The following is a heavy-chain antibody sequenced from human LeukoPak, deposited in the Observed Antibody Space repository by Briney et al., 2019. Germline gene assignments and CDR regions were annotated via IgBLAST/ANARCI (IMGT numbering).Heavy chain of an antibody. D-gene: IGHD1-26*01. J-gene: IGHJ3*02. CDR1: GYSFTSYW. CDR2: IYPGDSDT. V-gene: IGHV5-51*01. CDR3: ARHLSSGSYLDDAFDI. Sequence: GESLKISCKGSGYSFTSYWIGWVRQMPGKGLEWMGIIYPGDSDTRYSPSFQGQVTISADKSISTAYLQWSGLKASDTAMYYCARHLSSGSYLDDAFDIWGQGTMVTVSS.